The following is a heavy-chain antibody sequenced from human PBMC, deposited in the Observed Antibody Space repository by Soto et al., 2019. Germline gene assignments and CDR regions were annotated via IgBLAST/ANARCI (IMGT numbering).Heavy chain of an antibody. Sequence: PGGSLRLSCAASGFAFDDYAMHWVRQAPGKGLEWVSGISWNSGSIGYADSVKGRFTISRDNAKNPLYLQMNSLRAEDTALYYCAKGGGNLGYYYYGMDVWGQGTTVTVSS. CDR3: AKGGGNLGYYYYGMDV. J-gene: IGHJ6*02. D-gene: IGHD7-27*01. CDR1: GFAFDDYA. CDR2: ISWNSGSI. V-gene: IGHV3-9*01.